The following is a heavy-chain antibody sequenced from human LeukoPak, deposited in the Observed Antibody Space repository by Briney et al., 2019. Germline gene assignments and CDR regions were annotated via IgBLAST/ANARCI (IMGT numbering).Heavy chain of an antibody. J-gene: IGHJ5*02. Sequence: SETLSLTCTVSGGSISNYYWSWIRQPAGKGLEWIGRIYSSGTTIYNPSLKSRVTMSVDTSKNQLSLKLSSVTAADTAVYFCASGSSGYDPWGQETLVTVSS. CDR1: GGSISNYY. CDR2: IYSSGTT. V-gene: IGHV4-4*07. CDR3: ASGSSGYDP. D-gene: IGHD5-12*01.